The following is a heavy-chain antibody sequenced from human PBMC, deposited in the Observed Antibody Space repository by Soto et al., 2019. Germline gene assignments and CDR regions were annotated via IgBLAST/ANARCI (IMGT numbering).Heavy chain of an antibody. V-gene: IGHV1-69*01. Sequence: QVQLVQSGAEVKKPGSSVKVSCKASGGTFSSYAISWVRQAPGQGLEWVGGIIPIFGTANYAQKFQGRVTITADESTSTAYMELSSLRSEDTAVYYCASCSGGSCYEDRYYYGMDVWGQGTTVTVSS. D-gene: IGHD2-15*01. CDR1: GGTFSSYA. CDR3: ASCSGGSCYEDRYYYGMDV. J-gene: IGHJ6*02. CDR2: IIPIFGTA.